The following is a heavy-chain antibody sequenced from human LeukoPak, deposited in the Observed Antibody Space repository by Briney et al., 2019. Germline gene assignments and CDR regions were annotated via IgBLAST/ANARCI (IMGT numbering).Heavy chain of an antibody. J-gene: IGHJ4*02. D-gene: IGHD1-7*01. Sequence: SETLSLTCTVSGGSISSSSYYWGWIRQPPGKGLEWIGSIYYSGSTYYNPSLKSRVTISVDTSKNQFSLKLSSVTAADTAVYYCAKLTGTIDYWGQGTLVTVS. V-gene: IGHV4-39*01. CDR1: GGSISSSSYY. CDR2: IYYSGST. CDR3: AKLTGTIDY.